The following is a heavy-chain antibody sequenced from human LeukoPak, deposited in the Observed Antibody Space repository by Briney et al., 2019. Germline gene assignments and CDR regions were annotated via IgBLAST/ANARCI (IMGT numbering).Heavy chain of an antibody. J-gene: IGHJ4*02. D-gene: IGHD2-2*01. Sequence: GGSLRLSCAASGFTVSSNYMSWVRQAPGKGLEWVSVIYSGGSTYYADSVKGRFTISRDNSKNTLYLQMSSLRAEDTAVYYCAKGVDIVVVPAAPIDYWGQGTLVTVSS. CDR2: IYSGGST. CDR3: AKGVDIVVVPAAPIDY. CDR1: GFTVSSNY. V-gene: IGHV3-53*01.